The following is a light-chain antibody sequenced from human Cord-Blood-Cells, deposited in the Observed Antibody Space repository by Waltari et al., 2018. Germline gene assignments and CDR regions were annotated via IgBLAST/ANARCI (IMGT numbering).Light chain of an antibody. CDR2: DVS. J-gene: IGLJ1*01. CDR1: SSDVGGYNY. Sequence: QSALTQPASVSGSPGQSITISCTGTSSDVGGYNYVSWYHKHPGKAPKLMIYDVSNRPSGVSNRFSGSKSGNTASLTISGLQAEDEADYYCSSYTSSSTLVFGTGTKVTVL. V-gene: IGLV2-14*01. CDR3: SSYTSSSTLV.